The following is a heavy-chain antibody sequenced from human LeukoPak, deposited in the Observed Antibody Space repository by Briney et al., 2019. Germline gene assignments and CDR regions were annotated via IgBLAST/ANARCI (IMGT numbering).Heavy chain of an antibody. CDR1: GGSISSSSYY. CDR2: IYYSGST. Sequence: SETLSLTCTVSGGSISSSSYYWGWIRQPPGKGWGGIGSIYYSGSTYYNPSLKSRVTISVDTSKNQFSLKLSSVTAADTAVYYCARLEDYYDSSGYSHWGQGTLVTVSS. CDR3: ARLEDYYDSSGYSH. D-gene: IGHD3-22*01. V-gene: IGHV4-39*01. J-gene: IGHJ4*02.